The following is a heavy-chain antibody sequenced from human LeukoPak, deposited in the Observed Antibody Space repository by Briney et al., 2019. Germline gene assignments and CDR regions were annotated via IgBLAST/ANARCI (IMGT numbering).Heavy chain of an antibody. Sequence: SETLSLTCTVSGGSISSYYWSWIRQPPGKGLEWIGYIYYSGNTNYNPSLKSRVTISGDTSKNQFSLKLSSLTAAHTAVYYCARHVRYYDILTGLTSYYFDYWGQGTLVTVSS. D-gene: IGHD3-9*01. V-gene: IGHV4-59*08. J-gene: IGHJ4*02. CDR3: ARHVRYYDILTGLTSYYFDY. CDR2: IYYSGNT. CDR1: GGSISSYY.